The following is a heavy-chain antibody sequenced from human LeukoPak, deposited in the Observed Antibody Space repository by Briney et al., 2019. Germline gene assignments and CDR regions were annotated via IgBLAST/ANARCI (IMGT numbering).Heavy chain of an antibody. V-gene: IGHV4-59*12. CDR1: GGSISNYY. J-gene: IGHJ6*03. Sequence: PSETLSLTCTVSGGSISNYYWSWIRQPPGKGLEWIGYIYYSGSTNYNPSLKSRVTISVDTSKNQFSLKLSSVTAADTAVYYCARDRPRLRGYSYGYYYYMDVWGKGTTVTVSS. CDR3: ARDRPRLRGYSYGYYYYMDV. D-gene: IGHD5-18*01. CDR2: IYYSGST.